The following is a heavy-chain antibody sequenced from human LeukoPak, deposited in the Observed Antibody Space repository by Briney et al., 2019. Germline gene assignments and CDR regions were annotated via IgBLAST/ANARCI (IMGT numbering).Heavy chain of an antibody. V-gene: IGHV3-30*18. CDR3: AKDLRYYDSSGYLDY. CDR1: GFTFSSYG. CDR2: ISYDGGNK. D-gene: IGHD3-22*01. J-gene: IGHJ4*02. Sequence: GGSLRLSCAAPGFTFSSYGMHWVRQAPGKGLEWVAVISYDGGNKYYADSVKGRFTISRDNSKNTLYLQMNSLRAEDTAVYYCAKDLRYYDSSGYLDYWGQGTLVTVSS.